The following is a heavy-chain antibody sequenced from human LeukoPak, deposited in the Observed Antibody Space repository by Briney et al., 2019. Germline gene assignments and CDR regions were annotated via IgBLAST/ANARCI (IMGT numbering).Heavy chain of an antibody. D-gene: IGHD5-24*01. CDR1: GYTFTSYG. V-gene: IGHV1-69*13. CDR2: IIPIFGTA. CDR3: ARARGQLPRSFDY. Sequence: SVKVSCKASGYTFTSYGISWVRQAPGQGLEWMGGIIPIFGTANYAQKFQGRVTITADESTSTAYMELSSLRSEDTAVYYCARARGQLPRSFDYWGQGTLVTVSS. J-gene: IGHJ4*02.